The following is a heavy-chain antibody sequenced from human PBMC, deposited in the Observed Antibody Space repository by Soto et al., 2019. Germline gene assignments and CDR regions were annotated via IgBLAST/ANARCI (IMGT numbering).Heavy chain of an antibody. CDR1: GYTFTSYY. CDR2: INPSGGST. D-gene: IGHD7-27*01. CDR3: AGEGPAGATPRGTAFDI. Sequence: ASVKVSCKASGYTFTSYYMHWVRQAPGQGLEWMGIINPSGGSTSYAQKFQGRVTMTRDTSTSTVYMELSSLRSEDTAVYYCAGEGPAGATPRGTAFDIWGQGTMVTVSS. J-gene: IGHJ3*02. V-gene: IGHV1-46*01.